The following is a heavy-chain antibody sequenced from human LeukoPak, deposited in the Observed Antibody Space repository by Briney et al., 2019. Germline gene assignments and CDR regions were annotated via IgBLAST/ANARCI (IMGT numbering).Heavy chain of an antibody. CDR1: GYTLTELS. D-gene: IGHD5-24*01. CDR3: ARVSSRAFSEY. CDR2: INPSGGST. V-gene: IGHV1-46*01. J-gene: IGHJ4*02. Sequence: ASVKVSCKVSGYTLTELSMHWVRQAPGQGLEWMGIINPSGGSTSYAQKFQGRVTMTRDTSTSTVYMELSSLRSEDTAVYYCARVSSRAFSEYWGQGALVTVSS.